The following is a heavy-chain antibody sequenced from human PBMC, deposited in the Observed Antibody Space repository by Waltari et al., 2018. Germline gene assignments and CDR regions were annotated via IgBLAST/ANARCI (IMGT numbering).Heavy chain of an antibody. Sequence: QVQLQQWGAGLLKPSETLSLTCAVYGGSFSGYYWSWIRQPPGKGLEWIGEINHSGSTNYNPSLQSRVTISVDTSKNQFSLKLSSVTAADTAVYYCARIYRAVGYNWFDPWGQGTLVTVSS. V-gene: IGHV4-34*01. CDR1: GGSFSGYY. CDR2: INHSGST. J-gene: IGHJ5*02. CDR3: ARIYRAVGYNWFDP. D-gene: IGHD6-13*01.